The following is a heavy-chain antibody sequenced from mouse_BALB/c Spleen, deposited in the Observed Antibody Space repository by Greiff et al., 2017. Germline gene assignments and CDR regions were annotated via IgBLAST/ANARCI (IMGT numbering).Heavy chain of an antibody. CDR2: VNPNNGGT. J-gene: IGHJ3*01. CDR1: GYTFTDYY. V-gene: IGHV1-26*01. CDR3: ARYPYYGSSLWFAY. Sequence: VQLQQSGPELVKPGASVKISCKASGYTFTDYYMNWVKQSHGKSLEWIGLVNPNNGGTSYNQKFKGKATLTVDKSSSTAYMELRSLTSEDSAVYYCARYPYYGSSLWFAYWGQGTLVTVSA. D-gene: IGHD1-1*01.